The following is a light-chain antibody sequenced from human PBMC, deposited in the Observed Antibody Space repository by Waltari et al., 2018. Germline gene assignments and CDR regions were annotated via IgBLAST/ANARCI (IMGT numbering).Light chain of an antibody. CDR3: CSYTTTTTWV. J-gene: IGLJ3*02. CDR2: GVS. V-gene: IGLV2-14*03. Sequence: QSALTQPASVSGSPGQSITISCSGTGSDIGGFNYVSWYQQRPGKAPKLLLYGVSQRPSGVSDRFSGSKSGNRASLTISGLPAEDDSDYYCCSYTTTTTWVFGGGTKLTVL. CDR1: GSDIGGFNY.